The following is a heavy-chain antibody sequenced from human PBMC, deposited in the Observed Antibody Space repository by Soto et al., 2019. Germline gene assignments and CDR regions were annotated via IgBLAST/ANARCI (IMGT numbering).Heavy chain of an antibody. CDR2: ISYGGTT. J-gene: IGHJ4*02. D-gene: IGHD2-15*01. Sequence: QVQLQESGPGLVKPSQTLSLTCTVSGGSMNSGGDCWNGIRQHPGEGLEWIGCISYGGTTSYNPSLNSRLTISVDTSKNQFSLMLNSVTAADTAAYYCSRGILVWGQGTLITVSS. V-gene: IGHV4-31*03. CDR3: SRGILV. CDR1: GGSMNSGGDC.